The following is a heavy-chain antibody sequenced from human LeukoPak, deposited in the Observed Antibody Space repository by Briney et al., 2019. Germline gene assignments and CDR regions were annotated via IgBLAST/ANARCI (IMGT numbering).Heavy chain of an antibody. CDR2: ISSTGGSI. CDR1: GFSFSSYE. D-gene: IGHD7-27*01. J-gene: IGHJ6*02. V-gene: IGHV3-48*03. Sequence: PGGSLRLSCAASGFSFSSYEMNWDRQAPGKGLEWVSYISSTGGSIYYADSVKGRFTISRDNAENSLYLQLNSLRGEDTAVYYCATLTGHFGMDVWGQGTTVTVSS. CDR3: ATLTGHFGMDV.